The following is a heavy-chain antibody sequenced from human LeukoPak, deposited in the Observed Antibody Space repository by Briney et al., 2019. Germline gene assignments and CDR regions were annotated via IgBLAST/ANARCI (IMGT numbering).Heavy chain of an antibody. D-gene: IGHD3-9*01. CDR3: AKGFDPDGY. J-gene: IGHJ4*02. CDR2: ISGSGTSI. CDR1: GVTFSNFG. V-gene: IGHV3-23*01. Sequence: GGSLRLSCAASGVTFSNFGMSWVRQAPGKGLEWVSAISGSGTSIYYADSVKGRFTISRDNSKNTLYLQVNSLRAEDTAVYYCAKGFDPDGYWGQGTLVNVSS.